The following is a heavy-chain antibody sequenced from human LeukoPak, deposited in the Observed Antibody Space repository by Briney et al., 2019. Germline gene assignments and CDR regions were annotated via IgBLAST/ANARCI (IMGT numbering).Heavy chain of an antibody. Sequence: GGSLRLSCAPSGFTFSSYWMSWVRQAPGKGLEGVANIKQDGSEKYYVDSVKGRFTISRDNAKNSLYLQMNSLRAEDTAVYYCARDAGRINWFDPWGQGTLVTVSS. CDR1: GFTFSSYW. D-gene: IGHD3-10*01. J-gene: IGHJ5*02. CDR3: ARDAGRINWFDP. CDR2: IKQDGSEK. V-gene: IGHV3-7*01.